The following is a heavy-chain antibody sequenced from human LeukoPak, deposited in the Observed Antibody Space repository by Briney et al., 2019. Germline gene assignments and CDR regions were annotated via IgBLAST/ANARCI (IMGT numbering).Heavy chain of an antibody. CDR3: ARDPAWDYVWGSYRPAPFDY. D-gene: IGHD3-16*02. V-gene: IGHV3-21*01. J-gene: IGHJ4*02. Sequence: PGGSLRLSCAASGFTFSSYAMNWVRQAPGKGLEWVSSISSSSSYIYYADSVKGRFTISRDNAKNSLYLQMNSLRAEDTAVYYCARDPAWDYVWGSYRPAPFDYWGQGTLVTVSS. CDR1: GFTFSSYA. CDR2: ISSSSSYI.